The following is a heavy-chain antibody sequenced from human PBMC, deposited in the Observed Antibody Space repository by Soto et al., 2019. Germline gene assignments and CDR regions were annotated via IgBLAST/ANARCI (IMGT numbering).Heavy chain of an antibody. CDR2: ISYDGSNK. J-gene: IGHJ4*02. Sequence: QVQLVESGGGVVQPGRSLRLSCAASGFTFSSYGMHWVRQAPGKGLEWVAVISYDGSNKYYADSVKGRFTISRDNSKNTLYLQMNSLRAEDTAVYYCAKDGGSSGWSLGDYWGQGTLVTVSS. CDR1: GFTFSSYG. CDR3: AKDGGSSGWSLGDY. D-gene: IGHD6-19*01. V-gene: IGHV3-30*18.